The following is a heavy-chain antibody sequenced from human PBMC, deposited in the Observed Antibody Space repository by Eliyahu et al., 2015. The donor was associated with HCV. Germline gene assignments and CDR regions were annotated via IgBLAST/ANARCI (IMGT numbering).Heavy chain of an antibody. CDR1: GFSLSTRGVG. V-gene: IGHV2-5*02. CDR2: IYWDDDK. Sequence: QITLKESGPTLVKPTQTLTLTCTFXGFSLSTRGVGVGWIRQPPGKALEWLALIYWDDDKRYSPSLKSRLTITKDTSKNQVVLTMTNMDPVDTATYYCAHRPGDNYHFDFWGQGTLVTVSS. D-gene: IGHD4-17*01. CDR3: AHRPGDNYHFDF. J-gene: IGHJ4*02.